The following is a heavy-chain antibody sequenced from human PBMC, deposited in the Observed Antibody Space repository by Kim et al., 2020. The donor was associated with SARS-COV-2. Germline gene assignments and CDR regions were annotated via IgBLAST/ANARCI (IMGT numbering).Heavy chain of an antibody. V-gene: IGHV4-34*01. CDR1: GGSFSGYY. CDR2: INHSGST. D-gene: IGHD6-6*01. CDR3: ARSEGNRYRIAARPYYYYGMDV. Sequence: SETLSLTCAVYGGSFSGYYWSWIRQPPGKGLEWIGEINHSGSTNYNPSLKSRVTISVDTSKNQFSLKLSSVTAADTAVYYCARSEGNRYRIAARPYYYYGMDVWGQGTTVTVSS. J-gene: IGHJ6*02.